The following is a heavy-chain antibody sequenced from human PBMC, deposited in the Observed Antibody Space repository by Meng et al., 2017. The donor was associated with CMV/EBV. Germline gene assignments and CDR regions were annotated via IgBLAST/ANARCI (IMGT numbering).Heavy chain of an antibody. CDR1: GGPFSSYA. Sequence: SGGPFSSYAISWVRQAPGQGLGWMGGIIPIFGTTNYAQKFQGRVTITADESTSTAYMELSSLRSEDTAVYYCALSYYYDSSGYYYYWGQGTLVTVSS. J-gene: IGHJ4*02. CDR3: ALSYYYDSSGYYYY. V-gene: IGHV1-69*01. D-gene: IGHD3-22*01. CDR2: IIPIFGTT.